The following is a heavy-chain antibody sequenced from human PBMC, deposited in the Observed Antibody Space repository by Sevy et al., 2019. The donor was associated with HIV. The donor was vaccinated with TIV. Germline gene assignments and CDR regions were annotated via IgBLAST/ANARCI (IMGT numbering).Heavy chain of an antibody. V-gene: IGHV3-7*01. CDR2: INQDRSEK. CDR3: AREGSAYDTYYYHYAMEV. D-gene: IGHD5-12*01. J-gene: IGHJ6*02. CDR1: GFTFNSYW. Sequence: GGSRRLSCAGSGFTFNSYWMTWVRQAPGKGLEWVANINQDRSEKYYSDSLKGRFSTSRDNAKNSVRLLINTLRAEDTAVYYCAREGSAYDTYYYHYAMEVWGQGTTVTVSS.